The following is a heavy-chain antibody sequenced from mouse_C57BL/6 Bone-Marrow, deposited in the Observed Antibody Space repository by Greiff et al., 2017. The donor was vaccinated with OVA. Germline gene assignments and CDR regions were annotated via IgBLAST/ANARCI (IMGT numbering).Heavy chain of an antibody. CDR2: IDPEDGET. Sequence: EVTLVESGAELVKPGASVKLSCTASGFNIKDYYMHWVKQRTEQGLEWIGRIDPEDGETKYAPKFQGKATITADTSSNTAYLQLSSLTSEDTAVYYCARDYYGSSYGGYFDVWGTGTTVTVSS. CDR1: GFNIKDYY. V-gene: IGHV14-2*01. D-gene: IGHD1-1*01. J-gene: IGHJ1*03. CDR3: ARDYYGSSYGGYFDV.